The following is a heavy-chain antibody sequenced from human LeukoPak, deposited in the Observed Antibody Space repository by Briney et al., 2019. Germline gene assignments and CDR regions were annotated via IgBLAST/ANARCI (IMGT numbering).Heavy chain of an antibody. CDR2: IYRGGFT. CDR3: ARGSSFHNY. CDR1: GFTFSDYS. V-gene: IGHV3-53*01. J-gene: IGHJ4*02. D-gene: IGHD6-6*01. Sequence: GSLRLSCAASGFTFSDYSMTWVRQAPGKGLEWVSVIYRGGFTYYADSVRGRFSISRDNSKNTLYLQMNSLRAEDTALYYCARGSSFHNYWGQGTLVTVSS.